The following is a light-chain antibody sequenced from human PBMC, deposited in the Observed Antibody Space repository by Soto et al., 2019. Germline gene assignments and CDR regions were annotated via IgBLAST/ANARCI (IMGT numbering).Light chain of an antibody. J-gene: IGLJ1*01. Sequence: QSALTQPASVFGCPGQSITSSCTGASSDVGGYNYVSWYQQHPGKAPMLMIYHVSNRPSGVSNRFSGSKSANTASPTTSGLQAEDEADYYCSSYTSSNTYVFGTGTKVPVL. CDR1: SSDVGGYNY. CDR3: SSYTSSNTYV. CDR2: HVS. V-gene: IGLV2-14*03.